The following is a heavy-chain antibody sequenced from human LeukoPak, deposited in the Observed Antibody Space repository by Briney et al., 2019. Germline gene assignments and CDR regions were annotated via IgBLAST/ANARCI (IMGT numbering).Heavy chain of an antibody. Sequence: APVKVSCKASGYTFTSYDINWVRQATGQGLEWMGWMNPNSGNTGYAQKFQGRVTITRDTSASTAYMELSSLRSEDTAVYYCARSRGDPYFDYWGQGTLVTVSS. J-gene: IGHJ4*02. V-gene: IGHV1-8*01. CDR1: GYTFTSYD. CDR3: ARSRGDPYFDY. D-gene: IGHD2-21*02. CDR2: MNPNSGNT.